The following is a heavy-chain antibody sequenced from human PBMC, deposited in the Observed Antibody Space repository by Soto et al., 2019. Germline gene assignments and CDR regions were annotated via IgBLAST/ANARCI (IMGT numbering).Heavy chain of an antibody. V-gene: IGHV4-34*01. D-gene: IGHD6-19*01. CDR2: INHSGVT. CDR1: GGSFSGYY. Sequence: SETLSLTCAVYGGSFSGYYWSWIRQPPGKGLEWIGEINHSGVTNYNPSLKSRVTISVDRSKNQFSLKLSSVTAADTAVYYCARSSVAGAGYFQHWGQGTQVTVSS. CDR3: ARSSVAGAGYFQH. J-gene: IGHJ1*01.